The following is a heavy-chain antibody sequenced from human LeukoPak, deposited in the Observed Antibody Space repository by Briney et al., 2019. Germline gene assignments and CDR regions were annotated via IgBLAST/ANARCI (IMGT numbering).Heavy chain of an antibody. CDR1: XGTFSSYA. D-gene: IGHD2-21*02. V-gene: IGHV1-69*01. CDR2: IIPIYNPV. CDR3: AREPLGCGGDCHFDY. J-gene: IGHJ4*02. Sequence: SVXXXXXTSXGTFSSYAFSXMRQAPGQGLEXXGGIIPIYNPVDYTQRFQGRVTITADESTNTVYLELSSLRYDDTAVYYCAREPLGCGGDCHFDYWGQGTLVTVSS.